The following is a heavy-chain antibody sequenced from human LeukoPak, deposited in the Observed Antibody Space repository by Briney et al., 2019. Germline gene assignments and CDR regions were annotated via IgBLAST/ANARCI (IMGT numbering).Heavy chain of an antibody. CDR1: GYTLTELS. CDR2: FDPEDGET. Sequence: ASVKVSCKVSGYTLTELSMHWVRQAPGKGLEWMGGFDPEDGETIYAQKFQGRVTMTEDTSTDTAYMELSSLRSEDTAVYYCATIITMVRGVITPYFDYWGQGTLVTVSS. CDR3: ATIITMVRGVITPYFDY. D-gene: IGHD3-10*01. V-gene: IGHV1-24*01. J-gene: IGHJ4*02.